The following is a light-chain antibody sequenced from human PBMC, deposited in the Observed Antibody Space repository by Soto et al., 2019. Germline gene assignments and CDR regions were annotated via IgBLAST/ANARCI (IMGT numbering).Light chain of an antibody. CDR3: SSYTSSSTLV. J-gene: IGLJ2*01. V-gene: IGLV2-14*01. CDR1: SSDVGGYNY. Sequence: QSALTQPASVSGSPGQSITISCTGTSSDVGGYNYVSWYQQHPGKAPKLMIYDVSNRPSGVSNRFSGSKSGNTASLTISGLQAEDEADYYCSSYTSSSTLVCGGGT. CDR2: DVS.